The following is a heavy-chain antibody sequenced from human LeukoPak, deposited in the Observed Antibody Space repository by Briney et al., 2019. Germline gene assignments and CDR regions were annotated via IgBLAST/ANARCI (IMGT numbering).Heavy chain of an antibody. CDR3: ARGSDLAARLTLQYYYYYYMDV. CDR1: GRSFSGYY. V-gene: IGHV4-34*01. CDR2: INHSGST. D-gene: IGHD6-6*01. J-gene: IGHJ6*03. Sequence: SETLSLTCAVYGRSFSGYYWSWIRKPPGKGLVWIGEINHSGSTNYNPSLKSRVTISVDTSKNHFSLKLSSVTAADTAVYYCARGSDLAARLTLQYYYYYYMDVWGKGTTVTVSS.